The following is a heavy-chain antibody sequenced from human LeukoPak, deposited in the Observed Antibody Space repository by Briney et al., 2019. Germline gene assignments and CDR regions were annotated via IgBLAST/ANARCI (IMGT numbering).Heavy chain of an antibody. D-gene: IGHD5-18*01. CDR3: ARESDEHTAGPSFFVY. CDR2: ISAYNGDT. CDR1: GYTFTSYG. J-gene: IGHJ4*02. Sequence: ASVKVSCKSSGYTFTSYGISWVRQAPGQGLEWMGWISAYNGDTYYAQKLQGRVTLTTDTSTSTAYMELRSLRSDDTAVYYCARESDEHTAGPSFFVYWGQGTLVTVSS. V-gene: IGHV1-18*01.